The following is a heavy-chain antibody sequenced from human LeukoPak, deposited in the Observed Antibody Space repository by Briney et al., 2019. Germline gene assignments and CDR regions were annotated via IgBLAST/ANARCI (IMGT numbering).Heavy chain of an antibody. J-gene: IGHJ4*02. CDR1: GFTFSSYG. D-gene: IGHD4-17*01. CDR2: IWYDGSNK. CDR3: AKFLGGYGELDY. Sequence: GGSLRLSCAASGFTFSSYGLHWVRQAPGKGLEWVAVIWYDGSNKYYADSVKGRSTISRDNSKNTLYLQMNSLRAEDTAVYYCAKFLGGYGELDYWGQGTLVTVSS. V-gene: IGHV3-33*06.